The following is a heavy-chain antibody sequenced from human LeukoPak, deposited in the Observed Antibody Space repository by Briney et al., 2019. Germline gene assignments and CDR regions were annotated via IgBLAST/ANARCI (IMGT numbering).Heavy chain of an antibody. CDR3: ASSTPPSSLNDY. CDR1: GGSISSSSYY. V-gene: IGHV4-39*07. Sequence: SETLSLTCTVSGGSISSSSYYWGWIRQPPGKGLEWIGRIYYSGSTYYNPSLKSRVTISVDMSKNQFSLKLSSVTAADTAVYYCASSTPPSSLNDYWGQGTLVTVSS. J-gene: IGHJ4*02. CDR2: IYYSGST. D-gene: IGHD6-6*01.